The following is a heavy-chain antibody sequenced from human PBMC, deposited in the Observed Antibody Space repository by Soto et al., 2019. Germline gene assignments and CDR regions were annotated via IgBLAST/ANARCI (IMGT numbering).Heavy chain of an antibody. D-gene: IGHD3-10*01. CDR1: GFTFSSYG. CDR2: ISYDGSNK. CDR3: AKDQLRGVRGVITYYYGMDV. J-gene: IGHJ6*02. Sequence: QVQLVESGGGVVQPGRSLRLSCAASGFTFSSYGMHWVRQAPGKGLEWVAVISYDGSNKYYADSVKGRFTISRDNSKNTLDLQMNSMRADDTAVYYCAKDQLRGVRGVITYYYGMDVWGQGTTVTVSS. V-gene: IGHV3-30*18.